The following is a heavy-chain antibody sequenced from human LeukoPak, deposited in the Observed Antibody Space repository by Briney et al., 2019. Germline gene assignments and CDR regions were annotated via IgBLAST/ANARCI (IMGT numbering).Heavy chain of an antibody. CDR1: GFTFDDYG. V-gene: IGHV3-20*04. Sequence: GGSLRLSCAASGFTFDDYGMSWVRQAPGKGLEWVSGINWNGGSTVYADSAKVRFTISRDNAKNSLYLQMNSLRAEDTALYYCARSTAMVPDYYFDYWGQGTLVTVSS. CDR2: INWNGGST. D-gene: IGHD5-18*01. CDR3: ARSTAMVPDYYFDY. J-gene: IGHJ4*02.